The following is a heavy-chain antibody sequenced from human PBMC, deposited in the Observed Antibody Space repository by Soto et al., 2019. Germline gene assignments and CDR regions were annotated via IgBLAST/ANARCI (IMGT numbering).Heavy chain of an antibody. CDR3: AXXAXSGWLVYFDY. J-gene: IGHJ4*02. CDR1: GGTFSSYA. D-gene: IGHD6-19*01. CDR2: IIPIFGTA. Sequence: SVKVSCTASGGTFSSYAISWVRQAPGQGLEWMGGIIPIFGTANYAQKFQGRVTITADKSTSTAYMELSSLRSEDTAVYYCAXXAXSGWLVYFDYWGQGTLVTVSS. V-gene: IGHV1-69*06.